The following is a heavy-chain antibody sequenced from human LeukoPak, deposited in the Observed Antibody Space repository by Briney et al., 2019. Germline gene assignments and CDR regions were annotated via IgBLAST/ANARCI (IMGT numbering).Heavy chain of an antibody. J-gene: IGHJ4*02. CDR2: IYYSGST. CDR1: GGSISSYY. CDR3: ARHEDCSSWYGGCYFDY. D-gene: IGHD6-13*01. Sequence: SETLSLTCTVSGGSISSYYWSWIRQPPGKGLEWIGYIYYSGSTNYNPSLKSRVTISVDTSKKQFSLKLSSVTAADTAVYYCARHEDCSSWYGGCYFDYWGQGTLVTVSS. V-gene: IGHV4-59*08.